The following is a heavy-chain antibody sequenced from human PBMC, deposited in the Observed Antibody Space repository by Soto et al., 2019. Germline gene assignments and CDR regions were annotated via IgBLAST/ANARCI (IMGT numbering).Heavy chain of an antibody. V-gene: IGHV3-11*01. CDR1: GFTFSDYF. J-gene: IGHJ6*02. Sequence: QVQLVESGGGLVKSGGSLRLSCAASGFTFSDYFMAWIRQAPGKGLECVAYIGTGGSTAFYADSVKGRFTISRDNAQNSLYLHMNTLRAEDTAVYYCARSAATPDGWWGYGLDVWGQGTTVTVS. D-gene: IGHD2-15*01. CDR3: ARSAATPDGWWGYGLDV. CDR2: IGTGGSTA.